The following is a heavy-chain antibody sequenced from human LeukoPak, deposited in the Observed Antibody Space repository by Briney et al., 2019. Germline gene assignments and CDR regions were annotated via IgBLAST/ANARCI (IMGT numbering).Heavy chain of an antibody. D-gene: IGHD2-15*01. CDR2: INHSGST. J-gene: IGHJ4*02. CDR1: GGSFSGYY. Sequence: SETLSLTCAVYGGSFSGYYWSWIRQPPGKGLEWIREINHSGSTNYSPSLQSRVTISVDTSKNQFSLKLSSVTAADTAVYYCARGVYCSGGNCYLPLDSWGQGTLVTVSS. V-gene: IGHV4-34*01. CDR3: ARGVYCSGGNCYLPLDS.